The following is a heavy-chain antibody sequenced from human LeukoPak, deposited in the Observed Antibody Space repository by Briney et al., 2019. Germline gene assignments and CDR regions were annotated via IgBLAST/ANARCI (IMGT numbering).Heavy chain of an antibody. CDR1: GGTFSSYA. J-gene: IGHJ6*03. V-gene: IGHV1-69*13. CDR2: IIPIFGTA. CDR3: ARLVVPAANYYYYYYMDV. D-gene: IGHD2-2*01. Sequence: ASVKVSCKASGGTFSSYAISWVRQAPGQGLEWMGGIIPIFGTANYAQKFQGRVTITADESTSTAHMELSSLRSEDTAVYYCARLVVPAANYYYYYYMDVWGKGTTVTVSS.